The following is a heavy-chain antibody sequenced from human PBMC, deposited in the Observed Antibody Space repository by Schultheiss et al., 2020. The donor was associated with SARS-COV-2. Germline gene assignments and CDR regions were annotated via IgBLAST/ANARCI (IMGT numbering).Heavy chain of an antibody. CDR2: ISYDGSNK. J-gene: IGHJ6*02. D-gene: IGHD1-1*01. CDR3: AKDLLRVRRFPGGMDV. CDR1: GFTFSSYG. Sequence: GGSLRLSCAASGFTFSSYGMHWVRQAPGKGLEWVAVISYDGSNKYYADSVKGRFTISRDNSKNTLYLQMNSLRAEDTAVYYCAKDLLRVRRFPGGMDVWGQGTTVTVSS. V-gene: IGHV3-30*18.